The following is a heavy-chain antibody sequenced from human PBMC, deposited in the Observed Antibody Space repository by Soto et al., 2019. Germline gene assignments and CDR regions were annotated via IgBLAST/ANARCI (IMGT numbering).Heavy chain of an antibody. D-gene: IGHD2-15*01. CDR2: ISYDGSNK. J-gene: IGHJ4*02. Sequence: QVQLVESGGGVVQPGRSLRLSCAASGFTFSSYGMHWVRQAPGKGLEWVAVISYDGSNKYYADSVKGLINISRDNSKSTLYLQMNSLRAEDTAVYYCAKDLGSHADHNGADYWGQGNPGTVSS. CDR3: AKDLGSHADHNGADY. CDR1: GFTFSSYG. V-gene: IGHV3-30*18.